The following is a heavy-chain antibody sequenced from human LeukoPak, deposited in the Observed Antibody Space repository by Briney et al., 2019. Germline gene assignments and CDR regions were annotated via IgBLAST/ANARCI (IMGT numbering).Heavy chain of an antibody. CDR3: AREPGRYCSSTSCFLYGMDV. CDR1: GFTFSSYE. D-gene: IGHD2-2*01. CDR2: ISSSGSTI. V-gene: IGHV3-48*03. Sequence: GGSLRLSCAASGFTFSSYEMNWVRQAPGKGLEWVSYISSSGSTIYYADSVKGRFTISRDNAKNSLYLQMNSLRAEDTAVYYCAREPGRYCSSTSCFLYGMDVWGQGTTVTVSS. J-gene: IGHJ6*02.